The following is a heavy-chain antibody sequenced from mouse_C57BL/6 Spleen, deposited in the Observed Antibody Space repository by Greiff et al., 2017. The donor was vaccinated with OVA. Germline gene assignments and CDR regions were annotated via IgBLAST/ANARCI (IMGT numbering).Heavy chain of an antibody. CDR2: ISDGGSYT. V-gene: IGHV5-4*01. CDR3: ASAYYGSSSYFDY. CDR1: GFTFSSYA. J-gene: IGHJ2*01. Sequence: EVQLQESGGGLVKPGGSLKLSCAASGFTFSSYAMSWVRQTPEKRLEWVATISDGGSYTYYPDNVKGRFTISRDNAKNNLYLQMSHLKSEDTAMYYCASAYYGSSSYFDYWGKGTTLTVSS. D-gene: IGHD1-1*01.